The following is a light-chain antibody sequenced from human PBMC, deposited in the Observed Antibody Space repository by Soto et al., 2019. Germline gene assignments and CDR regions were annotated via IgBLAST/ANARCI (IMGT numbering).Light chain of an antibody. J-gene: IGKJ1*01. Sequence: DIQMTQSPSTLSASVGDRVTITCRASQSINSWLAWYQQKPGRAPKLLIFDASSLESGVPSRFSGSGSGTEFTLTISSLQPDDSATYYCQQYNSYSKTFGRGTKVEIK. CDR3: QQYNSYSKT. CDR1: QSINSW. V-gene: IGKV1-5*01. CDR2: DAS.